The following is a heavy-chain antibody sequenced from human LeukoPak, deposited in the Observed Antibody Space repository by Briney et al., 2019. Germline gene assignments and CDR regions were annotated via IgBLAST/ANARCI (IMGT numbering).Heavy chain of an antibody. D-gene: IGHD1-26*01. CDR2: IYYSGST. V-gene: IGHV4-39*01. Sequence: PSETLSLTCTVSGGSISSSSYYWGWIRQPPGKGLEWIGRIYYSGSTYYNPSLKSRVTISVDTSKNQFSLKLSSVTAADTAVYYCARLGRGAFDIWGQGTMVTVSS. CDR1: GGSISSSSYY. CDR3: ARLGRGAFDI. J-gene: IGHJ3*02.